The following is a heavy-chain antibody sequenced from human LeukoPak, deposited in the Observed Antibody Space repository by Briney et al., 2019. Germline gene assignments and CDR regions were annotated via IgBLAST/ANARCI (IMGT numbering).Heavy chain of an antibody. CDR1: GFTFSSYE. J-gene: IGHJ4*02. Sequence: GSLRLSCAASGFTFSSYEMNWVRQPPGKGLEWIGSIYYSGSTYYNPSLKSRVTISVDTSKNQFSLKLSSVTAADTAVYYCAREGRFPPEVLPRYFDYWGRGTLVTVSS. CDR2: IYYSGST. CDR3: AREGRFPPEVLPRYFDY. D-gene: IGHD1-26*01. V-gene: IGHV4-39*07.